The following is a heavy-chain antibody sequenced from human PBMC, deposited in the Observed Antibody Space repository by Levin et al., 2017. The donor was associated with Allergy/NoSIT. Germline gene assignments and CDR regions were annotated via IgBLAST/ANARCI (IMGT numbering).Heavy chain of an antibody. CDR3: VRGFSRVLADC. CDR2: IKDGGIT. V-gene: IGHV4-34*01. D-gene: IGHD2-2*01. Sequence: PSETLSLTCAVYGGSFSGYYWSWIRQPPGKGLEWIGEIKDGGITNYNPSLKSRVTISGDTSNRQFSLKLKSLTAADTAMYFCVRGFSRVLADCWGQGTVVTVSS. J-gene: IGHJ4*02. CDR1: GGSFSGYY.